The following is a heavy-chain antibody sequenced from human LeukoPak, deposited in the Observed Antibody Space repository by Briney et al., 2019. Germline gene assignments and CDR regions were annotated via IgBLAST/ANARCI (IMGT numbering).Heavy chain of an antibody. Sequence: GGSLRLSCTASGFTFSNYNMNWVRQAPGKGLGWVSSISRSSIYTYYEDSVKGRLTISRDNAKNSLYLQMNSLRAEDTAVYYCARLSYYDSSGYYYWGQGTLVTVSS. V-gene: IGHV3-21*06. CDR2: ISRSSIYT. CDR1: GFTFSNYN. D-gene: IGHD3-22*01. J-gene: IGHJ4*02. CDR3: ARLSYYDSSGYYY.